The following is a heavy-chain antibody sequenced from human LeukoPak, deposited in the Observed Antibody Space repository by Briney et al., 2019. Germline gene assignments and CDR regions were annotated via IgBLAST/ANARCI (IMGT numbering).Heavy chain of an antibody. CDR1: GGSISSYY. V-gene: IGHV4-59*01. CDR2: IYYSGGT. Sequence: SETLSLTCTVSGGSISSYYWSWIRQPPGKGLEWIGYIYYSGGTNYNPSLKGRVTISVDTSKNQFSLKLSSVTAADTAVYYCARVYSGGAAQVDYWGQGTLVTVSS. J-gene: IGHJ4*02. CDR3: ARVYSGGAAQVDY. D-gene: IGHD1-26*01.